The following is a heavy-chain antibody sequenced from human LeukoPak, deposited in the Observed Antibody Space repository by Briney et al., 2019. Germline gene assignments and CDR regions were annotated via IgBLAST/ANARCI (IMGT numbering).Heavy chain of an antibody. D-gene: IGHD6-19*01. CDR2: INPNSGGT. CDR3: AKVMGSGQWLVEREDFDI. V-gene: IGHV1-2*02. CDR1: GYTFTGYY. J-gene: IGHJ3*02. Sequence: GASVTVSCKASGYTFTGYYIHWVRQAPGQGLEWMGWINPNSGGTNYAQKLQGRVTMTRDTSISTAYMELSRLRSDDTAVYYCAKVMGSGQWLVEREDFDIWGQGTMVTVSS.